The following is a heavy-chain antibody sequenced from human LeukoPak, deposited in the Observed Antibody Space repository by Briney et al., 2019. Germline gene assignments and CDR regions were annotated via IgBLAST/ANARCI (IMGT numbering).Heavy chain of an antibody. CDR3: TTAVVAAEWPFDY. Sequence: GGSLRLSCAASGFTFSNAWMSWVRQAPGKGLEWVGRIKSKTDGGTTDYAAPVKGRFTISRDDSKNTLYLQMNSLKTEDTAVYYCTTAVVAAEWPFDYWGQGTLVTVSS. J-gene: IGHJ4*02. D-gene: IGHD5-12*01. CDR1: GFTFSNAW. CDR2: IKSKTDGGTT. V-gene: IGHV3-15*01.